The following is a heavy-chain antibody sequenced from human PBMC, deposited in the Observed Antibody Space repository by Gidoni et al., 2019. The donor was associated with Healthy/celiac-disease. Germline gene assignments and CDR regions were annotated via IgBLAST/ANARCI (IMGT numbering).Heavy chain of an antibody. CDR3: ARLISPIQLWPDYYYYGMDV. V-gene: IGHV5-10-1*01. D-gene: IGHD5-18*01. CDR1: GYSFPSYW. J-gene: IGHJ6*02. Sequence: EVQLVQSGAEVKKPGASLRISCKGSGYSFPSYWLSRVRQMTGKGLEWMGRIDPSDSYTNDSPSFQGHVTISADKSISTAYLQWSSLKASDTAMYYCARLISPIQLWPDYYYYGMDVWGQGTTVTVSS. CDR2: IDPSDSYT.